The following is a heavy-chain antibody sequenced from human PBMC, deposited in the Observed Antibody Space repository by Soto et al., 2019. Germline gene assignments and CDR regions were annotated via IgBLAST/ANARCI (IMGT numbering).Heavy chain of an antibody. CDR3: ARERHYYDSSGYSLRYWFDP. V-gene: IGHV4-4*07. CDR1: GGSISSYY. Sequence: KPSETLSPTCTVPGGSISSYYWSWIRQPAGKGLEWIGRIYTSGSTNYNPSLKSRVTMSVDTSKNQFSLKLSSVTDADTAVYYCARERHYYDSSGYSLRYWFDPWGQGTLVTVSS. J-gene: IGHJ5*02. CDR2: IYTSGST. D-gene: IGHD3-22*01.